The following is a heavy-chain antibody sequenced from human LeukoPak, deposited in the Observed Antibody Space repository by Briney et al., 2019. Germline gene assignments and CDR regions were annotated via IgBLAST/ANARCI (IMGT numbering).Heavy chain of an antibody. CDR2: ITPSVDTT. CDR3: VREESGGYFDY. CDR1: GYTFTNYL. V-gene: IGHV1-46*01. J-gene: IGHJ4*02. D-gene: IGHD2-8*02. Sequence: GASVKVSCEASGYTFTNYLLHWVRQAPGQGLEWVGRITPSVDTTNYAQKFRDRVTMTRDTSTSTVYMELSSLRSEDTAVYHCVREESGGYFDYWGQGTLVTVSS.